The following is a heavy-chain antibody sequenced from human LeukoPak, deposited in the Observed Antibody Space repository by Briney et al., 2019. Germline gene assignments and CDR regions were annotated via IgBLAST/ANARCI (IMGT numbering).Heavy chain of an antibody. Sequence: PGGSLRLSCAASGFTFSSYAMSWVRQAPGKGLEWVSAISGSGGSTYYADSVKGRFTISRDNSKNTLYLQMNSLRAEDTAVYYCAKDSTGVYDSSGHYYSPSFDYWGQGTLVTVSS. V-gene: IGHV3-23*01. CDR2: ISGSGGST. J-gene: IGHJ4*02. CDR1: GFTFSSYA. CDR3: AKDSTGVYDSSGHYYSPSFDY. D-gene: IGHD3-22*01.